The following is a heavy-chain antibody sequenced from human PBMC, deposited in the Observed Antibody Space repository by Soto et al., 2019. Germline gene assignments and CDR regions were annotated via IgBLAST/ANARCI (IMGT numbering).Heavy chain of an antibody. CDR1: GYSFTSYW. V-gene: IGHV5-51*01. Sequence: WDYVTVTCKGSGYSFTSYWIGWVRQMPGKGLESMGIIYPGDSDTRYSPSFQGQVTISADKSISTAYLQWSSLKASDTAMYYCPRGAGASRSTNWLDPWRQGTLIIFSS. J-gene: IGHJ5*02. D-gene: IGHD2-2*01. CDR2: IYPGDSDT. CDR3: PRGAGASRSTNWLDP.